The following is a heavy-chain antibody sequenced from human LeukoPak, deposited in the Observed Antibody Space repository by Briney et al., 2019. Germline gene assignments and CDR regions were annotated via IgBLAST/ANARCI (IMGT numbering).Heavy chain of an antibody. CDR3: ARDGQLAAAGAYYMDV. V-gene: IGHV4-38-2*02. D-gene: IGHD6-13*01. CDR2: IYHSGST. Sequence: SETLSLTCTVSGYSISSGYYWGWIRQPPVKGLEWIGSIYHSGSTYYNPSLKSRVTISVDTSKNQFSLKLSSVTAADTAVYYCARDGQLAAAGAYYMDVWGKGTTVTVSS. CDR1: GYSISSGYY. J-gene: IGHJ6*03.